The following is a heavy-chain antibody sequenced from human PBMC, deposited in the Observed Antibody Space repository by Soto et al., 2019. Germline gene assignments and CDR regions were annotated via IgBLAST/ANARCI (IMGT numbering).Heavy chain of an antibody. D-gene: IGHD6-6*01. CDR2: ISAYNGNT. CDR3: AREIPYSSSPNYYYYGMDV. J-gene: IGHJ6*02. V-gene: IGHV1-18*01. CDR1: GYTFTSYG. Sequence: QVQLVQSGAEVKKPGASVKVSCKASGYTFTSYGISWVRQAPGQGLEWMGWISAYNGNTNYAQKLQGRVTMTTDTSTSTAYMELRSVRSDDTAVYYCAREIPYSSSPNYYYYGMDVWGQGTTVTVSS.